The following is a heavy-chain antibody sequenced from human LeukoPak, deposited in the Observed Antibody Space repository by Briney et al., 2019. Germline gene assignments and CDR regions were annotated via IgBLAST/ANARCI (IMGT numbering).Heavy chain of an antibody. J-gene: IGHJ4*02. CDR3: ATEAPKSSSWYTKSHDY. V-gene: IGHV1-24*01. CDR1: GYTLTGLS. D-gene: IGHD6-13*01. CDR2: FDPEDGET. Sequence: ASVKVSCKVSGYTLTGLSMHWVRQAPGKGLEWMGGFDPEDGETIYAQKFQGRVTMTEDTSTDTAYMELSSLRSEDTAVYYCATEAPKSSSWYTKSHDYWGQGTLVTVSS.